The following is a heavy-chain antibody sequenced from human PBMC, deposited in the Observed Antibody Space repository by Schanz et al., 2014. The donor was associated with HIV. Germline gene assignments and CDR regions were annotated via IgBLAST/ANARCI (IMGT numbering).Heavy chain of an antibody. J-gene: IGHJ6*02. CDR3: ARESNPYDILTDLYGMDV. CDR1: GYTFSGYY. D-gene: IGHD3-9*01. V-gene: IGHV1-18*04. Sequence: QVHLVQSGAEVKKPGASVKVSCKASGYTFSGYYIHWVRQAPGQGLEWMGWISAYNGNTNYAQKFQGRLTMTTDTSTSTAYMELRSLRFDDTAVYYCARESNPYDILTDLYGMDVWGQGTTVTVSS. CDR2: ISAYNGNT.